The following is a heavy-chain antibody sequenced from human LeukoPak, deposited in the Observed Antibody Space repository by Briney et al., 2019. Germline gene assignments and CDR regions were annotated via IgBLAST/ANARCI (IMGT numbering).Heavy chain of an antibody. Sequence: SGPTLVKPTQTLTLTCTFSGFSLNTRAVGVGWIRQPPGKALEWLALIYWDDDKRYSPSLKSRLTITKDTSKNQVVLTMTNMDPVDTATYYCAVGATDFDYWGQGTLVTVSS. CDR2: IYWDDDK. CDR3: AVGATDFDY. CDR1: GFSLNTRAVG. V-gene: IGHV2-5*02. D-gene: IGHD1-26*01. J-gene: IGHJ4*02.